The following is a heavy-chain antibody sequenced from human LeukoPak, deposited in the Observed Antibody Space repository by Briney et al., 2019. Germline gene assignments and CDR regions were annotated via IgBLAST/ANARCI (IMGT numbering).Heavy chain of an antibody. V-gene: IGHV3-23*01. J-gene: IGHJ5*02. CDR1: GFTFSSYA. D-gene: IGHD3-3*01. CDR2: ISGSGGRT. CDR3: AKELTSSGWFDP. Sequence: GGSLRLSCAASGFTFSSYAMSWVRQAPGKGLEWVSAISGSGGRTYYTDYVKGRFTISRDNSKNTLYLQISSLRADDTAVYFCAKELTSSGWFDPWGQGTLVTVSS.